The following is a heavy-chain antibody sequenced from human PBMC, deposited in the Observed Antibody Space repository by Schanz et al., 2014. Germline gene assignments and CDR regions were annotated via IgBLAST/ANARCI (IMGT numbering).Heavy chain of an antibody. Sequence: DVQLVESGGGLVQPGGSLRLSCAASGFIVSDNYMHWVRQAPGKGLEWVSVIYSGGSTYYADSVKGRFSVSGDNSKNTLYFQLNSLRAEDTAVYYCAKHVRSLTGNDYWGQGTLVTVSS. CDR1: GFIVSDNY. CDR3: AKHVRSLTGNDY. CDR2: IYSGGST. V-gene: IGHV3-66*04. D-gene: IGHD3-9*01. J-gene: IGHJ4*02.